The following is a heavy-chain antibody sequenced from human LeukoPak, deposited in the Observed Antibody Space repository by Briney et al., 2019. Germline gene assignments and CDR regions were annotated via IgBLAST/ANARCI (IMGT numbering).Heavy chain of an antibody. CDR2: IYYSGST. CDR3: ARYCSSTSCYHYGMDV. J-gene: IGHJ6*02. D-gene: IGHD2-2*01. CDR1: GGSISSGGYY. V-gene: IGHV4-31*03. Sequence: SETLSLTCTVSGGSISSGGYYWSWIRQHPGKGLEWIGYIYYSGSTYYNPSLKSRVTISVDTSKNQFSLKLSSVTAADTAVYYCARYCSSTSCYHYGMDVWGQGTTVTASS.